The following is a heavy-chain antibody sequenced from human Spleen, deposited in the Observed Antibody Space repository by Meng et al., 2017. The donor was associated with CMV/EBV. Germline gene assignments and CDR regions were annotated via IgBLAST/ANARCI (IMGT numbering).Heavy chain of an antibody. CDR2: INGNTGDT. V-gene: IGHV1-2*02. CDR1: GYKFTGYH. CDR3: GRVADSTGYYLGAVDH. D-gene: IGHD3-22*01. J-gene: IGHJ4*02. Sequence: GYKFTGYHMYWVRQAPGQGLEWMGWINGNTGDTNYAQKFQGRVTMTRDTAITTAYMELSSLTSGDTAVYFCGRVADSTGYYLGAVDHWGQGSLVTVSS.